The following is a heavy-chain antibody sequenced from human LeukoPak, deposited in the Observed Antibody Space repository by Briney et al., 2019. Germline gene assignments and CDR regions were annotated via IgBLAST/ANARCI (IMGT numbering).Heavy chain of an antibody. CDR1: GFTFSSHG. Sequence: GGSLRLSCAASGFTFSSHGMHWVRQAPGKGLEWVAVIWYDGSNKYYADSVKGRFTISRDNSKNTLYLQMNSLRAEDTAVYYCARVLSAWGSSTSCFGYWGQGTLVTVSS. J-gene: IGHJ4*02. D-gene: IGHD2-2*01. CDR2: IWYDGSNK. V-gene: IGHV3-33*08. CDR3: ARVLSAWGSSTSCFGY.